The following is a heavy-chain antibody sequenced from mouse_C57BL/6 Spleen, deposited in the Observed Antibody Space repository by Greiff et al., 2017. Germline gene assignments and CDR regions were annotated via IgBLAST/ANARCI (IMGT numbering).Heavy chain of an antibody. V-gene: IGHV2-2*01. J-gene: IGHJ4*01. CDR1: GFSLTSYG. D-gene: IGHD2-3*01. CDR3: ARMGGYYDYAMDY. CDR2: IWSGGST. Sequence: VKLMESGPGLVQPSQRLSITCTVSGFSLTSYGVHWVRQSPGKGLEWLGVIWSGGSTDYNAAFISRLSISKDNSKSQVFFKMNSLQADDTAIYYCARMGGYYDYAMDYWGQGTSVTVSS.